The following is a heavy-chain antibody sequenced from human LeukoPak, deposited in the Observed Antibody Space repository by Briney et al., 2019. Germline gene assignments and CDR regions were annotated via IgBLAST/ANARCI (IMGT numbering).Heavy chain of an antibody. Sequence: GGSLRLSCAASGFTVSSNYMSWVRQAPGKGLEWVSVIYTGGSTYYADSVKDRFTISRGNSKHTLYLQMNSLRDEDTAVYYCARGYGDYWGQGTLVTVSS. D-gene: IGHD4-17*01. V-gene: IGHV3-66*01. CDR2: IYTGGST. CDR1: GFTVSSNY. J-gene: IGHJ4*02. CDR3: ARGYGDY.